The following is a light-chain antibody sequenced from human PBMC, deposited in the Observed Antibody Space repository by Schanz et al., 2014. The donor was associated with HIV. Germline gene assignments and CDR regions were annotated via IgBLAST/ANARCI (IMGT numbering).Light chain of an antibody. V-gene: IGLV2-8*01. Sequence: QSALTQPPSASGSPGQSVTISCTGTSGDVGGYDYVSWYQQHPGKAPKLIISEVNKRPSGVSNRFSGSKSGNTASLTISGLQAEDEADYYCSSHAGRNSFVVFGGGTKLTVL. J-gene: IGLJ2*01. CDR3: SSHAGRNSFVV. CDR2: EVN. CDR1: SGDVGGYDY.